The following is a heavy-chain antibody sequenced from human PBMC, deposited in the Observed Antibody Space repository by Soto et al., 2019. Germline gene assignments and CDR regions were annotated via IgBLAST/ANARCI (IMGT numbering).Heavy chain of an antibody. V-gene: IGHV3-30*18. J-gene: IGHJ6*02. CDR2: ISYDGSNK. Sequence: PGRSLRLSCAASGFTFSSYVMHWVRQAPGKGLEWVAVISYDGSNKYYADSVKGRFTISRDNSKHTLFLQMNSLRTEDTAVYYCAKYLEEYCRSTLCSTSFGLSVWREWT. CDR1: GFTFSSYV. CDR3: AKYLEEYCRSTLCSTSFGLSV. D-gene: IGHD2-2*01.